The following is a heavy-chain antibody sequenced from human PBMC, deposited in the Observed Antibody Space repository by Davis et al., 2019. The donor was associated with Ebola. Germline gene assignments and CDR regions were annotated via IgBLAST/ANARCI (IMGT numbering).Heavy chain of an antibody. J-gene: IGHJ6*02. CDR2: IWYDGSNK. CDR3: ADIYGVDV. Sequence: GESLKISCAASGFTFSSYGMHWVRQAPGKGLEWVAVIWYDGSNKYYADSVKGRFTVFRDNAKNTLYLQMNSLRAEDTAVYYCADIYGVDVWGQGTTVTVSS. V-gene: IGHV3-33*03. CDR1: GFTFSSYG.